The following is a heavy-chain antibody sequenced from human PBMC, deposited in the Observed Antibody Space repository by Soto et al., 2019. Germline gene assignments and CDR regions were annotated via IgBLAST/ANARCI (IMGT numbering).Heavy chain of an antibody. Sequence: QLQLQESGPGLVKPSETLSLTCTVSSGSISSSSYYWGWIRQSPGKGLEWIGTISYSGTTYYNPSLKSRVTISVDTSKNTFALNLSSVTAADTAVYYCARRRGGVVATENWFDPWGQGTLVTVSS. J-gene: IGHJ5*02. D-gene: IGHD5-12*01. CDR3: ARRRGGVVATENWFDP. V-gene: IGHV4-39*01. CDR1: SGSISSSSYY. CDR2: ISYSGTT.